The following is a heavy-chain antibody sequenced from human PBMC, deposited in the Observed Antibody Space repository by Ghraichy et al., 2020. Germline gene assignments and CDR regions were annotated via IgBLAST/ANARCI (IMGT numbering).Heavy chain of an antibody. Sequence: GESLRLSCAASGFTFSNFALNWVRQAPGKGLEWISYIRTSSDIYYADSVKGRFTISRDNAKNSLYLQMNSLRDEDTALYYCSRDSESTGGNLIFHYWGQGTLVTVSS. CDR1: GFTFSNFA. D-gene: IGHD4-23*01. V-gene: IGHV3-48*02. CDR3: SRDSESTGGNLIFHY. CDR2: IRTSSDI. J-gene: IGHJ4*02.